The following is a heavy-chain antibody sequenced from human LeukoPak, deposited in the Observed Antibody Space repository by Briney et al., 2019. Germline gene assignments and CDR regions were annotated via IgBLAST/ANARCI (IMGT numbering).Heavy chain of an antibody. J-gene: IGHJ3*01. CDR2: IRFDGSKK. CDR3: VKDRQCYETSGYYSDAFDF. D-gene: IGHD3-22*01. Sequence: GGSLRLSCTASGFTFISHAMHWVRQAPGKGLEWVAFIRFDGSKKYYAESVKGRFTISRDNSKSTLSLQMTSLRAEDTAVYYCVKDRQCYETSGYYSDAFDFWGQGTMVSVSS. V-gene: IGHV3-30*02. CDR1: GFTFISHA.